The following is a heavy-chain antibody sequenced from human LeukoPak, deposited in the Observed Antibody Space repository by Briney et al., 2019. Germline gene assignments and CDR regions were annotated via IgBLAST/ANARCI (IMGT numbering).Heavy chain of an antibody. J-gene: IGHJ1*01. CDR2: ISDSGGYT. D-gene: IGHD6-6*01. V-gene: IGHV3-23*01. CDR3: AKDPTFSYSSSSAEYFQH. Sequence: PGGSLRLSCAAPGLTFRTYAMSWVRQAPGKGLEWVSSISDSGGYTFYADSVKGRFTISRDNSKNTVYLQMNSLRAEDTAVYYCAKDPTFSYSSSSAEYFQHWGQGTLVTVSS. CDR1: GLTFRTYA.